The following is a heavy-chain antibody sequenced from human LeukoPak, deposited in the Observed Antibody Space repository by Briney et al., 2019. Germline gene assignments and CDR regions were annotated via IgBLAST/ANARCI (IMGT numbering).Heavy chain of an antibody. CDR1: GGSISSYY. J-gene: IGHJ4*02. V-gene: IGHV4-59*01. Sequence: SETLSLTCTVSGGSISSYYWSWIRQPPGKELEWIGYIYYSGSTNYNPSLKSRVTISVDTSKNQFSLKLSSVTAADTAVYYCAGGRNNYYDSSGYGGPSDYWGQGTLVTVSS. CDR2: IYYSGST. CDR3: AGGRNNYYDSSGYGGPSDY. D-gene: IGHD3-22*01.